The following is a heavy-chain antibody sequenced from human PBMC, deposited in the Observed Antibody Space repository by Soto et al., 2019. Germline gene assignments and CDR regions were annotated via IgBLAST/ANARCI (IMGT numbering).Heavy chain of an antibody. D-gene: IGHD3-10*02. Sequence: ASETLSLTCTVSGGSISSYYWSWIRQPPGKGLEWIGYIYYSGSTNYNPSLKSRVTISVDTSKNQFSLKLSSVTAADTAVYYCSSGDYYGRRGAYYYGMDVWGQGTTVTVSS. J-gene: IGHJ6*02. CDR2: IYYSGST. CDR1: GGSISSYY. V-gene: IGHV4-59*01. CDR3: SSGDYYGRRGAYYYGMDV.